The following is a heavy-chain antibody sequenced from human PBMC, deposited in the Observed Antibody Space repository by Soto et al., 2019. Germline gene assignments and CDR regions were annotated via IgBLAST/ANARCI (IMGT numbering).Heavy chain of an antibody. D-gene: IGHD2-2*01. CDR2: IWFDGSKK. CDR3: ARDRLVPYGYGMDV. CDR1: GFTFRSYG. J-gene: IGHJ6*02. V-gene: IGHV3-33*01. Sequence: QMQLVDSGGGVVQPGRSLRLSCAASGFTFRSYGIHWVRQAPGKGLEWVALIWFDGSKKYYVDSVKGRFAVSRDNSKNTLYLQMNSLRVEDTAVYYCARDRLVPYGYGMDVWGQGTTVTGSS.